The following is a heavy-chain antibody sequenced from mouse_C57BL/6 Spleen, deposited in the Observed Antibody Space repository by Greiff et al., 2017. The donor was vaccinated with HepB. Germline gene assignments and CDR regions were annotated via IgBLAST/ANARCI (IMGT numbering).Heavy chain of an antibody. Sequence: EVQLQQSGPELVKPGASVKMSCKASGYTFTDYNMHWVKQSHGKSLEWIGYINPNNGGTSYNQKFKGKATLTVNKSSSTAYMELRSLTSEDLAVYYCARVIITTVVATGDYWYFDVWGTGTTVTVSS. CDR1: GYTFTDYN. J-gene: IGHJ1*03. D-gene: IGHD1-1*01. CDR2: INPNNGGT. V-gene: IGHV1-22*01. CDR3: ARVIITTVVATGDYWYFDV.